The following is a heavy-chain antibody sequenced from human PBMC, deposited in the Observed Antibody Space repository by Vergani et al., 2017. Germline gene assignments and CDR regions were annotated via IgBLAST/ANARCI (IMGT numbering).Heavy chain of an antibody. CDR2: ISYDGGNK. CDR1: GFTFSSYA. V-gene: IGHV3-30-3*01. Sequence: QVQLVESGGGVVQPGRSLRLSCAASGFTFSSYAMHWVRQAPGKGLEWVAVISYDGGNKYYADSVKGRFTISRDNSKNTLYLQMNSLRAEDTAVYYCARDLSGFWSGFDYWGQGTLVTVSA. D-gene: IGHD3-3*01. CDR3: ARDLSGFWSGFDY. J-gene: IGHJ4*02.